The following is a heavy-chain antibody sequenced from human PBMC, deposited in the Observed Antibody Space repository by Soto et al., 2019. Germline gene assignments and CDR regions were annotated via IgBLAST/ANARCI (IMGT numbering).Heavy chain of an antibody. V-gene: IGHV1-69*04. D-gene: IGHD3-22*01. CDR2: IIPILGIA. Sequence: ASVKVSCKASGGTFSSYTISWVRQAPGQGLEWMGRIIPILGIANYAQKFQGRVTITADKSTSTAYMELSSLRSEDTALYYCAREGGGVYYYDSSGYYYGGANWFDPWGQGTLVTVSS. J-gene: IGHJ5*02. CDR3: AREGGGVYYYDSSGYYYGGANWFDP. CDR1: GGTFSSYT.